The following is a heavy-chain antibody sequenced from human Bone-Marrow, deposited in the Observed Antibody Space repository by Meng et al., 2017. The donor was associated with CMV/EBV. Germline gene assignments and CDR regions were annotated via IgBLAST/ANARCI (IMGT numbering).Heavy chain of an antibody. D-gene: IGHD2-15*01. CDR2: ISYDGSNK. CDR1: GFTFSSYA. J-gene: IGHJ4*02. V-gene: IGHV3-30*04. Sequence: GESLKISCAASGFTFSSYAMHWVRQAPGKGLEWVAVISYDGSNKYYADSVKGRFTISRDNSKNTLYLQLNSLRAEDTAVYYCARKGTYCSSTSCYLGYCSGGSCYGDYWGQGTLVTVSS. CDR3: ARKGTYCSSTSCYLGYCSGGSCYGDY.